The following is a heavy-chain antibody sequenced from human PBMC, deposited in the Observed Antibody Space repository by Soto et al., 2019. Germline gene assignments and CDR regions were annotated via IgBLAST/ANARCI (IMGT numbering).Heavy chain of an antibody. J-gene: IGHJ4*02. Sequence: ASVKVSCTASGYTFTTYDINWVRQATGQGLEWIGWIYPNNGNTGYAQKFQGRVTMTTDNSTSTAYMELSSLRSEDTAVYYCARELAVAGLFAYGGQGTLVTV. CDR1: GYTFTTYD. CDR3: ARELAVAGLFAY. V-gene: IGHV1-8*01. CDR2: IYPNNGNT. D-gene: IGHD6-19*01.